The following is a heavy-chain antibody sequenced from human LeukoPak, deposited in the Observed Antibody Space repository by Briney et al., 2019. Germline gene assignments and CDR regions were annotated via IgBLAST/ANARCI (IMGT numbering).Heavy chain of an antibody. D-gene: IGHD2-2*01. Sequence: PGGSLRLSCAASGFTVSSNYMSWVRQAPGKGLEWVSVIYSGGSTYYADSVKGRFTISRDNSKNTLYLQMNSLRAEDTAVYYCASGPSYCSSTSCYSDYYYGMDVWGQGTTVTVSS. CDR2: IYSGGST. V-gene: IGHV3-53*01. CDR3: ASGPSYCSSTSCYSDYYYGMDV. CDR1: GFTVSSNY. J-gene: IGHJ6*02.